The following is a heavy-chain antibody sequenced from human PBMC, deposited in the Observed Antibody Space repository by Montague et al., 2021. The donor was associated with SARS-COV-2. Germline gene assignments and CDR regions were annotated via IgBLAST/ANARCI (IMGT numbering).Heavy chain of an antibody. CDR3: ARQFGSGIARAFDI. V-gene: IGHV3-11*03. CDR1: GFTFSDYY. J-gene: IGHJ3*02. CDR2: ISRTGRHT. Sequence: SLRLSCAASGFTFSDYYMSWIRQAPGRGLEWVSYISRTGRHTNSADSVKGRFTISRDNAKKSHHLQMNSLRAEDTAVYYCARQFGSGIARAFDIWGQGIMVTVSS. D-gene: IGHD3-10*01.